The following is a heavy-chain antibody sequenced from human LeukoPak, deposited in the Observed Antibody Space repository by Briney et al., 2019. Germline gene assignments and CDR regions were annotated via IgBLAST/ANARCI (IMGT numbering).Heavy chain of an antibody. CDR1: GGTFSSYT. V-gene: IGHV1-69*02. J-gene: IGHJ5*02. D-gene: IGHD3-22*01. CDR2: IIPVFGIT. Sequence: VASVKVSCKASGGTFSSYTVSWVRQAPGQGLEWMGRIIPVFGITNYAQNFQDRVTITADTSTGTAYMELHKDTAVYYCARSTEYYDSSGYLGDWFDPWGQGTLVTVSS. CDR3: ARSTEYYDSSGYLGDWFDP.